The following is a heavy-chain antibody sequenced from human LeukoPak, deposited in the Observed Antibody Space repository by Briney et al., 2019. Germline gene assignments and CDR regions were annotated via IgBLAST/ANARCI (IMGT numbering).Heavy chain of an antibody. D-gene: IGHD3-10*01. CDR2: ISGYNGHT. J-gene: IGHJ4*02. Sequence: ASVKVSCKASGYTFTGHYLHWVRQAPGQGLEWMGWISGYNGHTDYAQKMQGRVTVTTDTSTSTAYMELKNLRSDDTAIYYCARDAGAVDLVRGVLFHWGQGTLVTVSS. CDR1: GYTFTGHY. V-gene: IGHV1-18*04. CDR3: ARDAGAVDLVRGVLFH.